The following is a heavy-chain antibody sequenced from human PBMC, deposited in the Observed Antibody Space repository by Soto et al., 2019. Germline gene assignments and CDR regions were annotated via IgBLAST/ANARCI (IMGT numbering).Heavy chain of an antibody. J-gene: IGHJ1*01. V-gene: IGHV4-30-2*01. CDR3: ARGAAPAGRYFQH. Sequence: SETLSLTCAVSGGSISSGGYSWSWIRQPPGKGLEWIGYIYHSGSTYYNPSLKSRVTISVDRSKNQFSLKLSSVTAADTAVYYCARGAAPAGRYFQHWGQGTLVTGSS. CDR2: IYHSGST. CDR1: GGSISSGGYS. D-gene: IGHD6-13*01.